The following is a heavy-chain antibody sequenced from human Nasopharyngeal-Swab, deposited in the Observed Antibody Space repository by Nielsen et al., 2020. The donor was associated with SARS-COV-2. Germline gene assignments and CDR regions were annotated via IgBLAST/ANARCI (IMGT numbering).Heavy chain of an antibody. CDR1: GFTFSSYA. CDR2: ISGSGGST. D-gene: IGHD2-15*01. Sequence: GESLKISCAASGFTFSSYAMSWVRQAPGKGLEWVSAISGSGGSTYYADSVKGRFTISRDNSKNTLYLQMNSLRAEDTAVYYCAKDLHGRVAANYYYYGMDVWGQGTTVTVSS. CDR3: AKDLHGRVAANYYYYGMDV. V-gene: IGHV3-23*01. J-gene: IGHJ6*02.